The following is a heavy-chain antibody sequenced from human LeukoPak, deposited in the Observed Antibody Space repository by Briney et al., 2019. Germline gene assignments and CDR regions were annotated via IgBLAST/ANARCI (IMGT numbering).Heavy chain of an antibody. CDR3: ARDPAYYYDSSGYY. J-gene: IGHJ4*02. CDR2: ISGSGGST. Sequence: GGSLRLSCAASGFTFSSYAMSWVRQAPGKGLEWVSGISGSGGSTYYADSVKGRFTISRDNSKNTLYLQMNSLRAEDTAVYYCARDPAYYYDSSGYYWGQGTLVTVSS. D-gene: IGHD3-22*01. CDR1: GFTFSSYA. V-gene: IGHV3-23*01.